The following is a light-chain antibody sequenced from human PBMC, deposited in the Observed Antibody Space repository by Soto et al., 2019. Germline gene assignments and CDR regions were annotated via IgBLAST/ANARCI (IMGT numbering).Light chain of an antibody. V-gene: IGLV2-8*01. CDR1: SSDVGAYNH. Sequence: QSALTQPPSASGSPGQSVTISCTGTSSDVGAYNHVSWYQQHPGKAPKLILYEVTQRPSGVPDRFSGSKSGNTASLTVSGLQAEDEADYYCSSYAGANNLGVFGTGTKVTVL. CDR2: EVT. J-gene: IGLJ1*01. CDR3: SSYAGANNLGV.